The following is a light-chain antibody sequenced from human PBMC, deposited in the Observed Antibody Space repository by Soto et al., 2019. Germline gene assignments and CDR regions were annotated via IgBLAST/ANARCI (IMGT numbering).Light chain of an antibody. CDR1: QDISNY. CDR3: QQYESLPWT. V-gene: IGKV1-33*01. Sequence: DIQMTQSPSSLSVSVGDRVIITCQASQDISNYLKWYQHKPGKAPNLLIYDASNLEAGVPSRFSGRGSGTEFTFTISGLQAEDIATYYCQQYESLPWTFGQGTKVEI. CDR2: DAS. J-gene: IGKJ1*01.